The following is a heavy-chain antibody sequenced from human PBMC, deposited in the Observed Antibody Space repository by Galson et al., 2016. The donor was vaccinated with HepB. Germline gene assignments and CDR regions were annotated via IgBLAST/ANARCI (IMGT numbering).Heavy chain of an antibody. J-gene: IGHJ4*02. CDR3: VGGPNGLGL. V-gene: IGHV3-53*01. CDR2: IYSGGST. CDR1: GFTVSNNY. D-gene: IGHD3-10*01. Sequence: SLRLSCAASGFTVSNNYMSWVRQTPGKGLEWVSVIYSGGSTDYTASVKGRFTISRDNSKNTGYLQMNSLRAEDTAVHYCVGGPNGLGLWGPGTLVTVSS.